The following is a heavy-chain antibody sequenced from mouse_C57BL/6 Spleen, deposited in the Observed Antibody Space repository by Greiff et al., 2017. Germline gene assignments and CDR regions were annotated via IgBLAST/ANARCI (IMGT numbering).Heavy chain of an antibody. Sequence: QVQLQQPGAELVMPGASVKLSCKASGYTFTSYWMHWVKQRPGQGLEWIGAIDPSDSYTNYNQKFKGKSTLTVDKSSSTAYMQLSSLTSEDSAVYYCARGGSSGSYAMDYWGQGTSVTVSS. J-gene: IGHJ4*01. CDR1: GYTFTSYW. V-gene: IGHV1-69*01. CDR2: IDPSDSYT. D-gene: IGHD3-2*02. CDR3: ARGGSSGSYAMDY.